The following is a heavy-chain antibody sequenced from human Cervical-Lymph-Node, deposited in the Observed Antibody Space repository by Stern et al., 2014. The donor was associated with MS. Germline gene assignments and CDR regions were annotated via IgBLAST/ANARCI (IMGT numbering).Heavy chain of an antibody. V-gene: IGHV2-5*02. Sequence: QVTLRESGPALVKPTQTLTLTCTFSGFSLSTSGLGVGWIRQPPGEALEWLAYIYWDDQKRYSPSLKSRLTITKDTSKNQVVLTLTNVDPVDTATYYCAHLTAGPFDYWGQGTLVTVSS. CDR3: AHLTAGPFDY. CDR1: GFSLSTSGLG. CDR2: IYWDDQK. J-gene: IGHJ4*02.